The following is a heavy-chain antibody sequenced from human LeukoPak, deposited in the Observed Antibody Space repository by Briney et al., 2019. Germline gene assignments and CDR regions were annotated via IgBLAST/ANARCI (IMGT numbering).Heavy chain of an antibody. CDR1: GFTFSSYE. CDR3: TKSRWGCFDY. CDR2: IIWDGSTT. J-gene: IGHJ4*02. V-gene: IGHV3-43*01. D-gene: IGHD7-27*01. Sequence: GGSLRLSCAASGFTFSSYEMNWVRQTPGKGLEWVSLIIWDGSTTYYADSVKGRFTISRDNTKNSLYLQMNSLRPEDTAFYYCTKSRWGCFDYWGQGTLVTVSS.